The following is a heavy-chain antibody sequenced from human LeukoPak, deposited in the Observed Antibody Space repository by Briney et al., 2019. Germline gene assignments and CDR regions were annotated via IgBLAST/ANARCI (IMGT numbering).Heavy chain of an antibody. D-gene: IGHD6-13*01. J-gene: IGHJ4*02. CDR1: GFTFSSYA. V-gene: IGHV3-30-3*01. Sequence: GGSLRLSCAASGFTFSSYAMHWVRQAPGKGLEWVAVISYDGSNKYYADSVKGRFTISRDNSKNTLYLQMNSLRAEDTAVYYCAELSSSWPFDYWGQGTLVTVSS. CDR2: ISYDGSNK. CDR3: AELSSSWPFDY.